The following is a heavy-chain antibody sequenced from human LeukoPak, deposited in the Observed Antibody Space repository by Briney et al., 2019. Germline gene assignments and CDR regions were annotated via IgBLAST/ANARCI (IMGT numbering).Heavy chain of an antibody. V-gene: IGHV4-34*01. CDR1: GGSFSGYY. CDR3: ARVKRITMIVVVIPGYFDL. Sequence: SETLSLTCAVYGGSFSGYYWSWIRQPPGKGLEWIGEINHSGSTNYNPSLTSRVTISVDTSKNQFSLKLSPVTAADTAVYYCARVKRITMIVVVIPGYFDLWGRGTLVTVSS. D-gene: IGHD3-22*01. CDR2: INHSGST. J-gene: IGHJ2*01.